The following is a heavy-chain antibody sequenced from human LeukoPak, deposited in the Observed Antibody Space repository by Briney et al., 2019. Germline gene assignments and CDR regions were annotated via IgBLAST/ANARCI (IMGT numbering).Heavy chain of an antibody. J-gene: IGHJ6*02. CDR1: GGSFSGYY. CDR3: SAFYYHYGMDV. Sequence: SETLSLTCAVYGGSFSGYYWSWIRQPPGEGLEWIGEINHTGSTKYNPSLKSRVTMSVDTSKNHFCLKLSSVTAADTAVYYCSAFYYHYGMDVWGQGTTVTVSS. V-gene: IGHV4-34*01. CDR2: INHTGST.